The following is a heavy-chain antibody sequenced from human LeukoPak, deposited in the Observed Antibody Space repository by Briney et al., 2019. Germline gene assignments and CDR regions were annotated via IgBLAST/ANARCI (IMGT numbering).Heavy chain of an antibody. J-gene: IGHJ6*02. Sequence: GGSLRLSCAASGFTFSSYAMHWVRQAPGKGLEWVAVISYDGSNKYYADSVKGRFTISRDNSKNTLYLQMNSLRAEDTAVYYCARDWWYSSSWYGGATGYYGMDVWGQGTTVTVSS. CDR1: GFTFSSYA. V-gene: IGHV3-30-3*01. CDR2: ISYDGSNK. D-gene: IGHD6-13*01. CDR3: ARDWWYSSSWYGGATGYYGMDV.